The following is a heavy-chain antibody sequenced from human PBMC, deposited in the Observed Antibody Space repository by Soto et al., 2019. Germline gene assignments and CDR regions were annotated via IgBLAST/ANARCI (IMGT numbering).Heavy chain of an antibody. CDR1: GFNFVSYA. J-gene: IGHJ4*02. V-gene: IGHV3-23*01. CDR3: TKMAGSGNYYSNFDY. Sequence: PGGSLRLSCVGSGFNFVSYALSWVRQAPGRGLEWISGISGSGSPTDYADSVKGRFSISRDNSKNILYLQMSGLRAEYTAVYYCTKMAGSGNYYSNFDYWGQGTQVTVSS. D-gene: IGHD3-10*01. CDR2: ISGSGSPT.